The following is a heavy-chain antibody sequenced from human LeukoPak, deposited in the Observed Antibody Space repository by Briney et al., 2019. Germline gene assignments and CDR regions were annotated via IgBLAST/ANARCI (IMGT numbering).Heavy chain of an antibody. D-gene: IGHD5-12*01. CDR1: GGTFSSYA. J-gene: IGHJ3*02. CDR2: IIPILGIA. V-gene: IGHV1-69*04. CDR3: ARGGWLQRRGAFDI. Sequence: ASVKVSCKASGGTFSSYAISWVRQAPGQGLEWMGRIIPILGIANYAQKFQGRVTMTRDTSTSTVYMELSSLRSEDTAVYYCARGGWLQRRGAFDIWGQGTMVTVCS.